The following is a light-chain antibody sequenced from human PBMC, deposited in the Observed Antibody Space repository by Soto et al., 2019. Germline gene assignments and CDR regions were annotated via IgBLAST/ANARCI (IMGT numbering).Light chain of an antibody. CDR3: SSYTHTNTPYV. J-gene: IGLJ1*01. CDR2: DVS. V-gene: IGLV2-14*03. CDR1: SSDVGTYDF. Sequence: QSALTQPASVSGSPGQSIAISCTGSSSDVGTYDFVSWYQQHPGKAPELMIYDVSNRPSGISNRFSGSKSGNTASLTISGLQAEDEADYYCSSYTHTNTPYVFGTGTKLTVL.